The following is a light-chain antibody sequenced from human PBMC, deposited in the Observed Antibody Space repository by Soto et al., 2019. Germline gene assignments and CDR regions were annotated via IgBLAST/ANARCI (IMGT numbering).Light chain of an antibody. CDR3: QQTYSTPET. CDR2: AAS. J-gene: IGKJ1*01. CDR1: QSISSF. V-gene: IGKV1-39*01. Sequence: DIQMTQSPSSLSASVGDRVTITCRASQSISSFLNWYQQKPGKAPNLLIYAASSLQSGVPSSFSCSGSGTDVTPTISRLQPEDFATYYWQQTYSTPETFGQGTKVEIK.